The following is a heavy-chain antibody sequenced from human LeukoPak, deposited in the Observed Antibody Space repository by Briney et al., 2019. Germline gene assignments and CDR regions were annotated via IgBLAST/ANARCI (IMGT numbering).Heavy chain of an antibody. Sequence: PGGSLRLSCAGSGFTFDDYAMHWVRQVPGKGLEWVSGISWNSGSIGYADSVKGRFTISRDNAKNSLYLQMNSLRPEDMALYYCAKAGGSGTYYNPFDYWCQGTLVTVSS. CDR3: AKAGGSGTYYNPFDY. J-gene: IGHJ4*02. CDR2: ISWNSGSI. CDR1: GFTFDDYA. V-gene: IGHV3-9*03. D-gene: IGHD3-10*01.